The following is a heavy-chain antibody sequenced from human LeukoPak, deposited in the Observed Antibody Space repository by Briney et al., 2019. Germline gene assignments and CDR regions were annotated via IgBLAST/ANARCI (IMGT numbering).Heavy chain of an antibody. D-gene: IGHD2-21*02. Sequence: SETLSLTCAVYGGSFSGYYWSWIRQPPGKGLEWIGYIYYSGSTNYNPSLKSRVTISVDTSKNQFSLKLSSVTAADTAVYYCARDGGDYSNYYYYGMDVWGQGTTVTVSS. CDR3: ARDGGDYSNYYYYGMDV. J-gene: IGHJ6*02. CDR1: GGSFSGYY. CDR2: IYYSGST. V-gene: IGHV4-59*01.